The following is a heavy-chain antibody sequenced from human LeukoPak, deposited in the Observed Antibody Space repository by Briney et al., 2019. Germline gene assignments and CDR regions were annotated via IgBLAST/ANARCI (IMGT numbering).Heavy chain of an antibody. V-gene: IGHV1-46*01. J-gene: IGHJ4*02. CDR2: INPSGGST. CDR3: ATPSAAYSSGWRLPFDY. CDR1: GYTFTSYY. D-gene: IGHD6-19*01. Sequence: GASVKVSCKASGYTFTSYYMHWVRQAPGQGLEWMGIINPSGGSTSYAQKFQGRVTMTRDTSTSTVYMELSSLRSEDTAVYYCATPSAAYSSGWRLPFDYWGQGTLVTVSS.